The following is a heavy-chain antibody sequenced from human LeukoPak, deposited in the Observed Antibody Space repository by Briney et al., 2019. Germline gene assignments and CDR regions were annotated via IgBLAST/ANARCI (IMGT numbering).Heavy chain of an antibody. CDR3: AKGYYYGSGSYYNGPYYFDY. V-gene: IGHV3-43*02. D-gene: IGHD3-10*01. CDR2: ISGDGGST. J-gene: IGHJ4*02. Sequence: GGSLRLSCAASGFTSDDYAMHWVRQAPGKGLEWVSLISGDGGSTYYADSVKGRFTISRDNSKNSLYLQMNSLRTEDTALYYCAKGYYYGSGSYYNGPYYFDYWGQGTLVTVS. CDR1: GFTSDDYA.